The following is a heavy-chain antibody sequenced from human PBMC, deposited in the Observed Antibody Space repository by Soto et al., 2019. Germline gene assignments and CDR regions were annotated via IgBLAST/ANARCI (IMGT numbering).Heavy chain of an antibody. Sequence: QVRLEQSGAEVKKPGSSVRVSCQASGGALTSYPIHWVRQAPGQGLEWMGVIDPIVDTSNLAEKFKTRLTLTADTSTKTVYMDLTSLRSDDTAIYFCATYPRPYKWTDIWGRGTQLTVSS. CDR2: IDPIVDTS. CDR3: ATYPRPYKWTDI. V-gene: IGHV1-69*06. CDR1: GGALTSYP. J-gene: IGHJ4*02. D-gene: IGHD1-20*01.